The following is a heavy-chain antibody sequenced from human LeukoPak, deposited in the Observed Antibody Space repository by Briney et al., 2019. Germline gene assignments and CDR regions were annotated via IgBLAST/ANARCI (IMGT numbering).Heavy chain of an antibody. V-gene: IGHV3-30*02. CDR1: GFTFSSYG. CDR3: AKSSQWAFDY. CDR2: IRYDGSNK. J-gene: IGHJ4*02. D-gene: IGHD1-26*01. Sequence: GGSLRLSCAASGFTFSSYGMHWVRQAPGKGLEWVAFIRYDGSNKYYVDSVKGRFTISRDNSKNRLYLLMNSLRSDDTAVYYCAKSSQWAFDYWGQGTLVTVSS.